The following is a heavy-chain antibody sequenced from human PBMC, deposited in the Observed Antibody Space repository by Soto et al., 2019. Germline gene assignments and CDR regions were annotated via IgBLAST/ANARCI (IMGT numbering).Heavy chain of an antibody. V-gene: IGHV1-2*02. CDR1: GYTFTAYY. J-gene: IGHJ6*02. Sequence: QVQLVQSGAEVKEPGDSVRVSCEASGYTFTAYYIHWVRQAPGQGLEWMGWINPKFGDTTYAQDFQGRVSMTRDMSISTVYMELSRLTSDDTSIYYRARNMDYYYGPGSGNGHGVWGQGTTVTVFS. D-gene: IGHD3-10*01. CDR2: INPKFGDT. CDR3: ARNMDYYYGPGSGNGHGV.